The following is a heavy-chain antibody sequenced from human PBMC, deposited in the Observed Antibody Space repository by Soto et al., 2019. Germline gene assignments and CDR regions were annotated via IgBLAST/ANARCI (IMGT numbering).Heavy chain of an antibody. CDR3: ARDRAVRELLTSSYYYYGMDV. D-gene: IGHD1-26*01. V-gene: IGHV4-31*03. CDR1: GGSISSGGYY. Sequence: SETLSLNCTVSGGSISSGGYYWSWIRQHPGKGLEWIGYIYYSGRTYYNPSLKSRVTISVDTSKNQFSLKLRSVTAADTAVYYCARDRAVRELLTSSYYYYGMDVWCQGTTVTVSS. J-gene: IGHJ6*02. CDR2: IYYSGRT.